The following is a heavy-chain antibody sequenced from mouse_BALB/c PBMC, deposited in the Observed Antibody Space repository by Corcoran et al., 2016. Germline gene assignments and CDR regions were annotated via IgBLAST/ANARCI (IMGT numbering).Heavy chain of an antibody. CDR1: GYTFTNYG. Sequence: QIQLVQSGPELKKPGETVKISCKASGYTFTNYGMNWVKQAPGKGLKWMGWINTYTGEPTYADDFKGRFAFSLETSASTAYLQINNLKKEDTATYFCARSTNQYWYFDVWGAGTTVTVSS. CDR2: INTYTGEP. J-gene: IGHJ1*01. D-gene: IGHD1-3*01. V-gene: IGHV9-3-1*01. CDR3: ARSTNQYWYFDV.